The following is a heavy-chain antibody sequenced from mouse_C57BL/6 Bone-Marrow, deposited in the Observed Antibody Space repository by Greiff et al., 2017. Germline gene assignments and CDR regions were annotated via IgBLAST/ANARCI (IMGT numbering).Heavy chain of an antibody. V-gene: IGHV5-16*01. D-gene: IGHD1-1*01. Sequence: EVQLEEPEGGLVQPGSSMKLSCTASGFTFSDYYMAWVRQVPEKGLEWVANINYDGSSTYYLDSLKSRFIISTDNAKNTLYLQMSSLKSEDTATYDCARDDYGSYVDVWGTGTTATVSS. CDR1: GFTFSDYY. J-gene: IGHJ1*03. CDR2: INYDGSST. CDR3: ARDDYGSYVDV.